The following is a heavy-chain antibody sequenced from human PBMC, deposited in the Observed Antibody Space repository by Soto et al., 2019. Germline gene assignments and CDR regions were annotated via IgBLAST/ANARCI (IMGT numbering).Heavy chain of an antibody. CDR1: GGSISSSGYY. Sequence: SETLSLTCTVSGGSISSSGYYWGWIRQPPGKGLEWIGSIYYSGSTYYNPSLKSRVTISVDTSKNQFSLKLSSVTAADTAVYYCSRYQLPPLYYYYGMDVWGQGNTVT. CDR3: SRYQLPPLYYYYGMDV. D-gene: IGHD2-2*01. V-gene: IGHV4-39*01. CDR2: IYYSGST. J-gene: IGHJ6*02.